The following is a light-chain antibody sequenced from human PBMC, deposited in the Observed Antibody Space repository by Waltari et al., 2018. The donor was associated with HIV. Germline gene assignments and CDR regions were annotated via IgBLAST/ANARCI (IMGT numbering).Light chain of an antibody. Sequence: SSVLTQPPSVSVAPGKTASITCGGTNIVHWYQQKPGQAPVLVLYDDSDLPSGIPGRCSGSNSGNAATLTSSRVEAEDEADYCCQVWASTTNHVVFGGGTKLTVL. CDR2: DDS. CDR3: QVWASTTNHVV. V-gene: IGLV3-21*03. J-gene: IGLJ2*01. CDR1: NI.